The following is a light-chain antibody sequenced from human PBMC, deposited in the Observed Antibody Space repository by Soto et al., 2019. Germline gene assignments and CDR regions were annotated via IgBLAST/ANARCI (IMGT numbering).Light chain of an antibody. CDR2: SAS. V-gene: IGKV1-27*01. CDR1: QDISVY. CDR3: QKFNTAPLT. Sequence: DIQMTQSPSSLSASVGDRGTVTCRASQDISVYLAWYQQKPGKVPKLLIYSASTLQSGVPSRFSGSGSGTDLTLTISSLQSEDVATYFCQKFNTAPLTFGQGTRLEIK. J-gene: IGKJ5*01.